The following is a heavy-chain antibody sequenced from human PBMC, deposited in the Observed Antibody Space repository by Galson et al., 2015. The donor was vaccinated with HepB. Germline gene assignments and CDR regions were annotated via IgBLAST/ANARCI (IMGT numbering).Heavy chain of an antibody. J-gene: IGHJ2*01. Sequence: SLRLSCAASGFTFSTYWMSWVRQAPGKGLEWVANIKQDGSEKYYVDSVEGRFTMSRDNAKNSLYLQMNSLRAEDTAVYYCARVYCSGASCYEGNWYFDLWGRGTLVTVSS. CDR2: IKQDGSEK. V-gene: IGHV3-7*01. D-gene: IGHD2-15*01. CDR3: ARVYCSGASCYEGNWYFDL. CDR1: GFTFSTYW.